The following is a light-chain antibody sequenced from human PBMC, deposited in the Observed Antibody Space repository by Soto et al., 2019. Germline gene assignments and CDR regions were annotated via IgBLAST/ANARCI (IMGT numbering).Light chain of an antibody. Sequence: EIVLTQSPATLSLSPGERATLSCRASQSVSSYLAWYQQKPGQAPRLLIYDASNRATGIPARFSGSGSGTDFTLTISSLELEDFAAYYCQQRSNWPWTFGQGPKVEI. CDR1: QSVSSY. V-gene: IGKV3-11*01. J-gene: IGKJ1*01. CDR3: QQRSNWPWT. CDR2: DAS.